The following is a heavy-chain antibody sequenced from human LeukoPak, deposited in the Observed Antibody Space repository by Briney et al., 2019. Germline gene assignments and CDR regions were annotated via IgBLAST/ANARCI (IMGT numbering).Heavy chain of an antibody. CDR1: GFTFSSYG. CDR2: IWYDGGNK. Sequence: GGSLRLSCAASGFTFSSYGMHWVRQAPGKGLEWVAVIWYDGGNKYYADSVKGRFTTSRDNSKNTLYLQMNSLRAEDTAVYYCARDRSNDYGDYGHDAFDIWGQGTMVTVSS. V-gene: IGHV3-33*01. J-gene: IGHJ3*02. D-gene: IGHD4-17*01. CDR3: ARDRSNDYGDYGHDAFDI.